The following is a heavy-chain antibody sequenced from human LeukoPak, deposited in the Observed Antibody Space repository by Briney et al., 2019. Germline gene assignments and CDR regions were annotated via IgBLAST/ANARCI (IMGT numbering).Heavy chain of an antibody. Sequence: ASVKVSCKASGYTFTSYDINWVRQATGQGPEWMGWMNPNSGNTGYAQKFQGRVTMTRNPSISTAYMELSSLTSEDTAVYYCARRYKNVVVPGYYMDVWGKGTTVTVSS. J-gene: IGHJ6*03. V-gene: IGHV1-8*01. D-gene: IGHD2/OR15-2a*01. CDR1: GYTFTSYD. CDR3: ARRYKNVVVPGYYMDV. CDR2: MNPNSGNT.